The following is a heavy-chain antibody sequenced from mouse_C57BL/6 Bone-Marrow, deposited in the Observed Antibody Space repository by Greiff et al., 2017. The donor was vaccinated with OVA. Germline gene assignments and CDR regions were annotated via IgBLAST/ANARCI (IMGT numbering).Heavy chain of an antibody. CDR3: ASPYYGSSSYAMDY. CDR1: GYTFTSYW. J-gene: IGHJ4*01. CDR2: IYPGSGST. D-gene: IGHD1-1*01. Sequence: QVQLQQPGAELVKPGASVKMSCKASGYTFTSYWITWVKQRPGQGLEWIGDIYPGSGSTNYNEKFKSKATLTVDTSSSTAYMQLSSLTSEDSAVYYCASPYYGSSSYAMDYWGQGTSVTVSS. V-gene: IGHV1-55*01.